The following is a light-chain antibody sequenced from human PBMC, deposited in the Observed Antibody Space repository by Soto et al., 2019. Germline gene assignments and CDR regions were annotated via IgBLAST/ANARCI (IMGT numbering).Light chain of an antibody. CDR3: QQYNSYSQT. J-gene: IGKJ1*01. CDR1: QSISSW. CDR2: KAS. V-gene: IGKV1-5*03. Sequence: DTQMTQSPSTLSASVGDRVTITCRASQSISSWLAWYQQKPGKAPKLLIYKASSLESGVPSRFSGSGSGTEFTLTISSLQPDDFATYYCQQYNSYSQTFGQGTKVDIK.